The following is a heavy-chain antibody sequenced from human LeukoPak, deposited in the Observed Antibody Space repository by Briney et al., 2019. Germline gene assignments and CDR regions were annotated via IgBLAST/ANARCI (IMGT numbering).Heavy chain of an antibody. CDR3: ARGGYGDYSCVDY. CDR1: GYTFTGYY. CDR2: INPNSGGI. D-gene: IGHD4-17*01. V-gene: IGHV1-2*02. Sequence: GASVKVSCKASGYTFTGYYMHWVRQAPGQGLEWMGWINPNSGGINYAQKFQGRVTMTRDTSISTAYMELSRLRSDDTAVFYCARGGYGDYSCVDYWGQGTLVTVSS. J-gene: IGHJ4*02.